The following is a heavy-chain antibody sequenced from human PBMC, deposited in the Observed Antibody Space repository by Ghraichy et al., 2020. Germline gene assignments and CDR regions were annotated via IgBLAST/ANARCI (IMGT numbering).Heavy chain of an antibody. Sequence: LSLTCAASGFTFSSYWMYWVRQAPGKGLVWVSRIDGDGSGTSYADSVKGRFTISRDNAKNTLYLQMNGLRAEDTAVYYCARAGAGGYCSSTSCFDCRGQGTLVTVSS. D-gene: IGHD2-2*01. CDR2: IDGDGSGT. V-gene: IGHV3-74*01. J-gene: IGHJ5*01. CDR3: ARAGAGGYCSSTSCFDC. CDR1: GFTFSSYW.